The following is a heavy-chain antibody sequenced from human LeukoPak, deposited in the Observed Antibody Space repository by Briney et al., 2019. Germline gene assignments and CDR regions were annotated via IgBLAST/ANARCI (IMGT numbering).Heavy chain of an antibody. V-gene: IGHV1-2*02. J-gene: IGHJ4*02. D-gene: IGHD3-9*01. CDR2: INPNSGGT. CDR1: GYTFTGYY. Sequence: ASVTVSCKASGYTFTGYYMHWVRQAPGQGLEWMGWINPNSGGTNYAQKFQGRVTMTRDTSISTAYMELSRLRSDDTAVYYCARVTYYDILTGYYIDYFDYWGQGTLVTVSS. CDR3: ARVTYYDILTGYYIDYFDY.